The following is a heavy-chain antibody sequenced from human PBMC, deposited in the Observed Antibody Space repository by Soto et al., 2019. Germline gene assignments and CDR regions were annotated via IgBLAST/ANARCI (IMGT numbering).Heavy chain of an antibody. V-gene: IGHV3-48*03. CDR3: ARDKLEWPDYYYYGMDV. Sequence: GGSLRLSCAASGFTFSSYEMNWVRQAPGKGLEWISYISGSGLTTYYADSVEGRFTISRDNAKNSLYLQLNSLRAEDTAVYYCARDKLEWPDYYYYGMDVWGQGTTVTVSS. D-gene: IGHD3-3*01. CDR2: ISGSGLTT. J-gene: IGHJ6*02. CDR1: GFTFSSYE.